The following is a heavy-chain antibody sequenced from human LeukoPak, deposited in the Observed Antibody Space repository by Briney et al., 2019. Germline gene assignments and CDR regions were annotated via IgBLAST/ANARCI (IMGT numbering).Heavy chain of an antibody. CDR2: TIPFYGAT. CDR3: ARMQGYAYSDY. D-gene: IGHD2-15*01. J-gene: IGHJ4*02. Sequence: SVKVSCKVSGGTFRSSATNWVRQAPGQGLEWMGGTIPFYGATNYAQKFQGRVTITADESTGTVYVELRSLRSEDTAVYYCARMQGYAYSDYWGQGTLVTVSS. V-gene: IGHV1-69*13. CDR1: GGTFRSSA.